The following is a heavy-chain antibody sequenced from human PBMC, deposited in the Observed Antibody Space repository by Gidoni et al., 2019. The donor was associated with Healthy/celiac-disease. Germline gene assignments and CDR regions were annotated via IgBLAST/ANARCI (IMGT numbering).Heavy chain of an antibody. D-gene: IGHD2-21*02. Sequence: EVQLVESGGGVVQPGGSLRRSCAAAGSNVRRKYMTRVGQAPGKGREGVSVIYRGGSTYYAGSVKGRFTISRDNSKNTLYLHMNSLRAEDTAVYYCARSPDEASVVVTAPPYYYYGMDVWGQGTTVTVSS. V-gene: IGHV3-66*01. CDR2: IYRGGST. CDR3: ARSPDEASVVVTAPPYYYYGMDV. CDR1: GSNVRRKY. J-gene: IGHJ6*02.